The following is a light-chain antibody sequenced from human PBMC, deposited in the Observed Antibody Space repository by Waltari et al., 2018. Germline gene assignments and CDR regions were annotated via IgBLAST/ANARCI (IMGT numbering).Light chain of an antibody. CDR1: TGPVTVTHY. CDR3: LLSFSGTVV. Sequence: QDVVTQEPSVTVSAGGTVTLTCGSTTGPVTVTHYPHWVQQKPGQAPKPRIYDVGNKHSCTPARFSASLIGGKAALTLSGAQFEDEADYYCLLSFSGTVVFGGGTRLTVL. J-gene: IGLJ2*01. V-gene: IGLV7-46*01. CDR2: DVG.